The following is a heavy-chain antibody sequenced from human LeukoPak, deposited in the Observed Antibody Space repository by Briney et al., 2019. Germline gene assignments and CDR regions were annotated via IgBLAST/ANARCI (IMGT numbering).Heavy chain of an antibody. CDR3: VRRDTGWNYFDY. D-gene: IGHD6-19*01. Sequence: LPETLSLTCAVSGGSINSHYWSWIRQPPGKGLQWIGDIYSTGKNNYNPSLKSRVTISLDTSKSHLSLNLTSVLAADTAIYYCVRRDTGWNYFDYWGQGILVTVSS. J-gene: IGHJ4*02. CDR2: IYSTGKN. CDR1: GGSINSHY. V-gene: IGHV4-4*08.